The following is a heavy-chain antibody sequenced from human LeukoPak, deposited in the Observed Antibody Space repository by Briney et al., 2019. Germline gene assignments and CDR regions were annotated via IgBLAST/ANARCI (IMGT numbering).Heavy chain of an antibody. CDR3: ASGGDYGGNVGADY. CDR1: GGSFSGYY. CDR2: INHSGST. J-gene: IGHJ4*02. D-gene: IGHD4-23*01. Sequence: SETLSLTCAVYGGSFSGYYWSWIRQPPGKGLEWIGEINHSGSTNYNPSLKSRVTISVDTSKNQFSLKLSSVTAADTAVYYCASGGDYGGNVGADYWGQGTLVTVSS. V-gene: IGHV4-34*01.